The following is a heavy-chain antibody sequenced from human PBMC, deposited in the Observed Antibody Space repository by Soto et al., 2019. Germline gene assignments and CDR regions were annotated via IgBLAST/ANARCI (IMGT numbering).Heavy chain of an antibody. CDR1: GGTFRNHI. D-gene: IGHD5-12*01. J-gene: IGHJ4*02. Sequence: QVQLVQSGAEVKKPGSSVKVSCKTSGGTFRNHIITWVRQAPGQGLEWMGRVIPLLDITNYAQKLQGRVTITADKSTSTTYLEMNSLRSEDTAVYYCARDSPIGSTFSGYDAIDYWGQGTLVTVSS. CDR3: ARDSPIGSTFSGYDAIDY. V-gene: IGHV1-69*08. CDR2: VIPLLDIT.